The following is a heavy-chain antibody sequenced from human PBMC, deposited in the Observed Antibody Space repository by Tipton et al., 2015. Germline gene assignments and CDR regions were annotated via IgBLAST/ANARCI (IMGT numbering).Heavy chain of an antibody. J-gene: IGHJ4*02. CDR1: SGSIISSSYS. D-gene: IGHD4-23*01. CDR2: IYHRGDT. CDR3: ARARGRHGGLFDS. Sequence: TLSLTCTVSSGSIISSSYSWGWIRQPPGKGLEWIGSIYHRGDTNYNPSLKSRVTISLDTSKNQFSLKLNSVTAADTAVYYCARARGRHGGLFDSWGQGILVTVSS. V-gene: IGHV4-39*07.